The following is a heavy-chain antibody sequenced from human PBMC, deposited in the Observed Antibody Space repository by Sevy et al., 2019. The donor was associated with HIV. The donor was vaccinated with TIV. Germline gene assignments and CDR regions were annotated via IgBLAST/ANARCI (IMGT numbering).Heavy chain of an antibody. CDR3: ARDFGWELLGAFDI. CDR1: GGSISSGSYY. V-gene: IGHV4-61*02. J-gene: IGHJ3*02. Sequence: SETLSLTCTVSGGSISSGSYYWSWIRQPAGKGLEWIGRIYTSGSTNYNPSLKSRVTISVDTSKNQFSLKLSSVTAADTAVYYCARDFGWELLGAFDIWGQGTMVTVSS. CDR2: IYTSGST. D-gene: IGHD1-26*01.